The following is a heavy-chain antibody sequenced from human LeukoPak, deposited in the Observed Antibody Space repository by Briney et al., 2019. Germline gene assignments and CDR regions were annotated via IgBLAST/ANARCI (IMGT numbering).Heavy chain of an antibody. D-gene: IGHD2-21*01. V-gene: IGHV5-51*01. CDR2: IYPGDSDT. Sequence: EESLKISCKGSGYSFTNYWIGWVRQMPGKGLECMGIIYPGDSDTRYSPSFQGQVTVSADKSISTAYLQWSSLKASDTAMYFCARAPPPETSLFGTYCGGDCYSYAFDIWGQGTMVTVSS. CDR1: GYSFTNYW. CDR3: ARAPPPETSLFGTYCGGDCYSYAFDI. J-gene: IGHJ3*02.